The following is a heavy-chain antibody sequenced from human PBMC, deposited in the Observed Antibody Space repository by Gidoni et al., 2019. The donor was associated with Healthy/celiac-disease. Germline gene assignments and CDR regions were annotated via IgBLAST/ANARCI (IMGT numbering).Heavy chain of an antibody. J-gene: IGHJ4*02. CDR1: VGSISSGGYY. CDR3: ARAGPAAAIPTARPYDY. V-gene: IGHV4-31*03. CDR2: IYYSGST. D-gene: IGHD2-2*01. Sequence: QVQLQESGPGLVRPSQTLSLPCTVSVGSISSGGYYWSWIRQHPGKGLEWIGYIYYSGSTYYNPSLKSRVTISVDTSKNQFSLKLSSVTAADTAVYYCARAGPAAAIPTARPYDYWGQGTLVTVSS.